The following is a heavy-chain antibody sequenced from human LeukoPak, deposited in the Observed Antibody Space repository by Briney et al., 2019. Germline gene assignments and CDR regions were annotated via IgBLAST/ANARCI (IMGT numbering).Heavy chain of an antibody. J-gene: IGHJ5*02. CDR3: AREGAYRGGDCYSWFDP. CDR2: INPNSGGT. V-gene: IGHV1-2*02. D-gene: IGHD2-21*02. CDR1: GGTFSSYA. Sequence: ASVKVSCKASGGTFSSYAISWVRQAPGQGLEWMGWINPNSGGTNYAQKFQGRVTMTRDTSISTAYMELSRLRSDDTAVYYCAREGAYRGGDCYSWFDPWGQGTLVTVSS.